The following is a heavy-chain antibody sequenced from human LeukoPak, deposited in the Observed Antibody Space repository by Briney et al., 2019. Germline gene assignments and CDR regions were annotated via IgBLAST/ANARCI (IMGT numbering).Heavy chain of an antibody. CDR1: GDSVSSSSAA. CDR3: ARDTRLLRRFEY. J-gene: IGHJ4*02. Sequence: SQILSLTCVISGDSVSSSSAAWHWIRQSPSRGLEWLGRTYYRSKWYYDYAESVTSRIIINPDISKNQFSLQLSSVTAADTAVYYCARDTRLLRRFEYWGQGTLVTVSP. V-gene: IGHV6-1*01. CDR2: TYYRSKWYY. D-gene: IGHD2-15*01.